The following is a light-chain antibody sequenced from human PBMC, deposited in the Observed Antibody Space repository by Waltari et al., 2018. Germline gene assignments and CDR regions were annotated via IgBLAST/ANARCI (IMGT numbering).Light chain of an antibody. CDR3: QQYYSTPPT. V-gene: IGKV4-1*01. CDR2: WAS. Sequence: DVVLTQSTASLAVSLGDRATLRCKYSPNFLWSYTFKNYLSWYQQKPGQPPKLLIYWASTRESGVPDRFSGSGSGTDFTLTISGLQAEDVAVYYCQQYYSTPPTFGQGTKLMIK. J-gene: IGKJ2*01. CDR1: PNFLWSYTFKNY.